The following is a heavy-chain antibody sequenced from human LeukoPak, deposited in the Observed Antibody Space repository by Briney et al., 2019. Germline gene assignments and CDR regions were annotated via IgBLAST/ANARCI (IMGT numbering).Heavy chain of an antibody. V-gene: IGHV1-18*01. CDR3: ARGQSGGPLDYYYYYMDV. CDR1: GYTFTSYG. D-gene: IGHD2-15*01. J-gene: IGHJ6*03. CDR2: ISAYNGNT. Sequence: ASVKVSFKASGYTFTSYGISWVRQAPGQGLEWMGWISAYNGNTNYAQKLQGRVTMTTDTSTSTAYMELWSLRSDDTAVYYCARGQSGGPLDYYYYYMDVWGKGTTVTVSS.